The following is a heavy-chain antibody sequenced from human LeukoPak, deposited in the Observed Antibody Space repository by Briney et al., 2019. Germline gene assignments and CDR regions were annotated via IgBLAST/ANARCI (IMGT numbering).Heavy chain of an antibody. Sequence: MSSETLSLTCAVYGGSFSGYYWRWIRQPPGKGLEGIGEINHSGSTNYNPSLKSRVTISMDTSKNHVSLKVTSVTAADTAVYYCARYNYDFWRGSGRYNWCDLWGQGTLVIVSS. D-gene: IGHD3-3*01. CDR3: ARYNYDFWRGSGRYNWCDL. J-gene: IGHJ5*02. CDR2: INHSGST. V-gene: IGHV4-34*01. CDR1: GGSFSGYY.